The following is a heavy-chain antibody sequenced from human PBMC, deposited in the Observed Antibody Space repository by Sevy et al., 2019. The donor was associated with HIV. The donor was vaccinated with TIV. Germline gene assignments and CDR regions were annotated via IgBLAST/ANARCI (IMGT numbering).Heavy chain of an antibody. CDR1: GGSFSGYY. Sequence: SETLSLTCAVYGGSFSGYYWSWIRQPPGKGLEWIGEINHSGSTNYNPSLKSRVTISVDTSKNQFSLKLSSVTAADTAVYYCARGAMGIAAAGTFTHWGQGTLVTVSS. J-gene: IGHJ4*02. V-gene: IGHV4-34*01. CDR2: INHSGST. CDR3: ARGAMGIAAAGTFTH. D-gene: IGHD6-13*01.